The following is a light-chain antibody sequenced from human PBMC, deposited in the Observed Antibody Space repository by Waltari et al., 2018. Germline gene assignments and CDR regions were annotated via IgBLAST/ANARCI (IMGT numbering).Light chain of an antibody. V-gene: IGKV3-20*01. CDR2: GVT. J-gene: IGKJ4*01. CDR1: QSVSSTY. Sequence: EIVLTQSPGTLSLSPGERATLSCSASQSVSSTYLAWYQQRPGQAPRLLIYGVTSRASCIPDRFRGSGSGTDFTLTISRLEPEDFAVYYCQQDLSTALTFGGGTKVEIK. CDR3: QQDLSTALT.